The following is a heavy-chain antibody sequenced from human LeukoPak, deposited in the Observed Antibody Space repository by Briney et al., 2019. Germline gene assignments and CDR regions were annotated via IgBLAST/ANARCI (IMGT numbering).Heavy chain of an antibody. CDR3: ASRPPYDSSGYYFPSAFDI. J-gene: IGHJ3*02. CDR2: IYYSGST. Sequence: PSETLSLTCTVSGGSISSSSYSWGWIRQPPGKGLEWIGSIYYSGSTYYNPSLKSRVTISVDTSKNQFSLKLSSVTAADTAVYYCASRPPYDSSGYYFPSAFDIWGQGTMVTVSS. V-gene: IGHV4-39*01. CDR1: GGSISSSSYS. D-gene: IGHD3-22*01.